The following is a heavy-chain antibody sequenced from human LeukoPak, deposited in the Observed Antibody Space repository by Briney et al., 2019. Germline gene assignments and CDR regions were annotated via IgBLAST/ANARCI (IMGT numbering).Heavy chain of an antibody. J-gene: IGHJ4*02. D-gene: IGHD3-10*01. CDR3: AREEVNSGRDY. V-gene: IGHV4-59*12. CDR1: GGSISSYY. CDR2: IYHSGST. Sequence: PSETLSLTCTVSGGSISSYYWSWIRQPPGKGLEWIGTIYHSGSTYYNPSLKSRVTVSVGTSKNQFSLKLSSVTAADTAVYYCAREEVNSGRDYWGQGTLVTVSS.